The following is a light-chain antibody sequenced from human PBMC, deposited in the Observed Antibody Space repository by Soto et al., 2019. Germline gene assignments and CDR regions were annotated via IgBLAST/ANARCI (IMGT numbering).Light chain of an antibody. J-gene: IGKJ1*01. CDR1: QGISSW. CDR2: AAS. CDR3: QQANTFTIT. Sequence: DTKMTQSPSSVSASVGDRVTITCRASQGISSWLAWYQQKPGKAPNLLIYAASRLQSGVPSRFSGSGSGTDFNLTISRLQTEDFATYYCQQANTFTITFGQGTKVDIK. V-gene: IGKV1-12*01.